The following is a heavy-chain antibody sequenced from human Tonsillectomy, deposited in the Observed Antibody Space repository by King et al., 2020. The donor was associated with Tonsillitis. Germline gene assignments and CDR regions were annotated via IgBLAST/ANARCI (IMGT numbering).Heavy chain of an antibody. V-gene: IGHV3-7*03. J-gene: IGHJ4*02. CDR2: IKQDGNEK. CDR1: GFTFSNYW. CDR3: ARVRGSYCGDY. Sequence: VQLVESGGGLVQPGGSLRLSCAASGFTFSNYWMTWVRQAPGKGLEWVANIKQDGNEKYYVDSVKGRFTISRDTAKNSLYLHMNSLRAEDTAVYYCARVRGSYCGDYWGQGTLVTVSS. D-gene: IGHD1-26*01.